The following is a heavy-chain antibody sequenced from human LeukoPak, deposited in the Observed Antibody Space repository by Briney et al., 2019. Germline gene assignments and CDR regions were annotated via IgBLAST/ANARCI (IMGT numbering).Heavy chain of an antibody. V-gene: IGHV4-34*01. CDR3: ARGPYSSSSGVRAFDI. CDR2: INHSGST. Sequence: PSETLSLTCAVYGGSVSGYYWSWIRQPPGKGLEWIGEINHSGSTNYNPSLKSRVTISVDTSKNQFSLKLSSVTAADTAVYYCARGPYSSSSGVRAFDIWGQGTMVTVSS. CDR1: GGSVSGYY. J-gene: IGHJ3*02. D-gene: IGHD6-6*01.